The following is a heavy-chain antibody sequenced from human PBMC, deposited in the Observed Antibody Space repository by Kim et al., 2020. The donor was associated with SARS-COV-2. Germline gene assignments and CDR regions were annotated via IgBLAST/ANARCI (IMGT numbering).Heavy chain of an antibody. V-gene: IGHV3-23*01. D-gene: IGHD2-15*01. CDR3: VKGGGDMCYSHSDF. Sequence: GGSLRLSCAASGFSFSNYAMSWVRQAPGKGLEWVSVISGVAGTTYYAASVQGRFTISRDTSKTTLYLLLNSLPAEDTAVYYCVKGGGDMCYSHSDFWGQG. J-gene: IGHJ4*02. CDR2: ISGVAGTT. CDR1: GFSFSNYA.